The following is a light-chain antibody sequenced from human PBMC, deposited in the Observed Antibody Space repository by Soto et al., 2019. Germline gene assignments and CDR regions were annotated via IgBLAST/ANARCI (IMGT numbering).Light chain of an antibody. CDR3: SSYTTTTTRVV. V-gene: IGLV2-14*03. CDR1: TSDIHNYDY. Sequence: QSALTQPASVSGSPGQSITISCTGSTSDIHNYDYVSWYQQLPGKAPKLLIYEVTNRPSGVSTRFSGSKSGNTASLTISGLQTEDEADYYCSSYTTTTTRVVFGGVTKLTVL. CDR2: EVT. J-gene: IGLJ2*01.